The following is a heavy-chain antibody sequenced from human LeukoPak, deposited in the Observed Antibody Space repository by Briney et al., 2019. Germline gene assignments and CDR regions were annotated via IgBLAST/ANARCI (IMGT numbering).Heavy chain of an antibody. V-gene: IGHV5-51*01. CDR3: ARLPISMVYAIHFDY. J-gene: IGHJ4*02. CDR2: IYPGDSDT. CDR1: GYSFTSYW. D-gene: IGHD2-8*01. Sequence: KSGESLKISCKGSGYSFTSYWIGWVRQMPGKGLEWMGIIYPGDSDTRYSPSFQGQVTISADKSISTAYLQWSSLKASDTAMYYCARLPISMVYAIHFDYWGQGTLVTVSS.